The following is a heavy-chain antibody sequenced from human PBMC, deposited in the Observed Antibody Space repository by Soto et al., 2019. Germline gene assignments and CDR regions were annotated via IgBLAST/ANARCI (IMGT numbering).Heavy chain of an antibody. D-gene: IGHD6-19*01. V-gene: IGHV4-61*08. CDR1: WGSISNRDGC. J-gene: IGHJ4*02. Sequence: SETMPLSWTVSWGSISNRDGCWIWIRQPPGKGLEWIGYIYYSGSTNYNPSLKSRVTISVDTSKNQFSLKLSSVTAADTAVYYCARADGYSSGWYYDYLGQRTLVIVTP. CDR2: IYYSGST. CDR3: ARADGYSSGWYYDY.